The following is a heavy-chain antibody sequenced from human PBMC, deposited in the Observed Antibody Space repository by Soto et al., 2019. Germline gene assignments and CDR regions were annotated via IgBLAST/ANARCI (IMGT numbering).Heavy chain of an antibody. CDR1: GYTFTGYY. CDR3: ARDLSGYDSYYNWFDP. D-gene: IGHD5-12*01. CDR2: INPNSGGT. J-gene: IGHJ5*02. V-gene: IGHV1-2*04. Sequence: ASVKVSCKASGYTFTGYYMHWVRQAPGQGLEWMGWINPNSGGTNYAQKFQGWVTMTRDTSISTAYMELSRLRSDDTAVYYCARDLSGYDSYYNWFDPWGQGTLVTV.